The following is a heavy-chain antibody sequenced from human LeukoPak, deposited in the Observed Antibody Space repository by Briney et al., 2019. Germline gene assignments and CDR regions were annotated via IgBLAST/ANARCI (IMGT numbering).Heavy chain of an antibody. Sequence: QPGGPLRLSCAASGFTFSRYWQFWVRQPPAKELVWVSRINSDGTSTNYADSVKGRFTISRDNSKNTLYLQMNSLRGEGTAVYYCAGAPITSYYYMDVGGKGTTVTVPS. D-gene: IGHD3-10*01. CDR1: GFTFSRYW. J-gene: IGHJ6*03. CDR3: AGAPITSYYYMDV. CDR2: INSDGTST. V-gene: IGHV3-74*01.